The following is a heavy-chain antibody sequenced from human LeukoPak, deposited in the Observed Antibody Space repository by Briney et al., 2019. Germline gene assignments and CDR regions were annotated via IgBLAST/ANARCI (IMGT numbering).Heavy chain of an antibody. CDR2: INHSGST. J-gene: IGHJ4*02. Sequence: SETLSLTCAVYGGSFSGYYWSWIRQPPGKGLEWIGEINHSGSTNYNPSLKSRVTISVDTSKNQFSLKLSSVTAADTAVYYCARVGGSENYYDSSGYFMNDYWGQGTLVTVSS. D-gene: IGHD3-22*01. CDR1: GGSFSGYY. CDR3: ARVGGSENYYDSSGYFMNDY. V-gene: IGHV4-34*01.